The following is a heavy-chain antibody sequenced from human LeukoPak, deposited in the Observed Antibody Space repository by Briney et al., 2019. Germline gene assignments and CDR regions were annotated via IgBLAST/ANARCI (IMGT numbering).Heavy chain of an antibody. D-gene: IGHD1-26*01. V-gene: IGHV3-23*01. J-gene: IGHJ4*02. Sequence: GGSLRLSCAASGFTFSSYAMSWVRQAPGKGLEWVSAMSGSSGSTYYADSVKGRFTISSDNSKNTLYLQMNSLRGDDMAVYYCAKDVGKWESLHFFDYWGQGTLVTVSS. CDR3: AKDVGKWESLHFFDY. CDR2: MSGSSGST. CDR1: GFTFSSYA.